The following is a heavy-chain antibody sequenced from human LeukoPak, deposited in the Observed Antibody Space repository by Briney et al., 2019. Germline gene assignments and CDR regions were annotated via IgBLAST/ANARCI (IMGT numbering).Heavy chain of an antibody. CDR1: GGSFSGYY. CDR2: INHSGST. V-gene: IGHV4-34*01. J-gene: IGHJ3*02. Sequence: SETLSLTCAVYGGSFSGYYWSWIRQPPRKGLEWIGEINHSGSTNYNPSLKSRVTISVDTSKNQFSLKLSSVTAADTAVYYCARHGAFDIWGQGTMVTVSS. CDR3: ARHGAFDI.